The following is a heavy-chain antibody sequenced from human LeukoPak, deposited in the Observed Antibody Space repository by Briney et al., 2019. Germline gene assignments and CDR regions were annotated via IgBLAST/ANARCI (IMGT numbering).Heavy chain of an antibody. CDR3: ARAGYYDSRGYSPLDY. CDR2: ISSSGSTI. D-gene: IGHD3-22*01. CDR1: GFTFSDYY. Sequence: GGSLRLSCTASGFTFSDYYMSWIRQAPGKGLEWVSYISSSGSTIYYADTVTGRFPISRDNAKNSLYLQMNSLTAEDTAVYYCARAGYYDSRGYSPLDYWGQGTLVTVSS. V-gene: IGHV3-11*01. J-gene: IGHJ4*02.